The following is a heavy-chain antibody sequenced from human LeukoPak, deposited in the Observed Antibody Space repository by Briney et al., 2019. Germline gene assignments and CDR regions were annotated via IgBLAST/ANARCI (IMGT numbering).Heavy chain of an antibody. CDR1: GGSFSGYY. D-gene: IGHD5-24*01. Sequence: SETLSLTCTVYGGSFSGYYWSWIRQPPGKGLEWIGEINHSGSTNYNPSLKSRVTISADRSKNQFSLKLSSVTAADTAVYYCARGDGLFDYWGQGTLVTVSS. J-gene: IGHJ4*02. V-gene: IGHV4-34*01. CDR3: ARGDGLFDY. CDR2: INHSGST.